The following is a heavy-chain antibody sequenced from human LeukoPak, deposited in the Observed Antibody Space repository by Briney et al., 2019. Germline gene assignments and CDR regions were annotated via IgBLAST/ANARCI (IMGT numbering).Heavy chain of an antibody. CDR1: GGSFSGYY. V-gene: IGHV4-34*01. CDR3: ARGRAYYDFWSGYSSLAY. D-gene: IGHD3-3*01. J-gene: IGHJ4*02. Sequence: SETLSLTCAVYGGSFSGYYWSWIRQPPGKGLEWIGEINHSGSTNYNPSLKSRVTISVDTSKNQFSLKLSSVTAADTAVYYCARGRAYYDFWSGYSSLAYWGQGTLVTVSS. CDR2: INHSGST.